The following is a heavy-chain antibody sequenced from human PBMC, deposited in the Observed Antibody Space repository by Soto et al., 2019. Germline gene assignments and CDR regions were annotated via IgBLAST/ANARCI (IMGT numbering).Heavy chain of an antibody. CDR3: AKVLEGIAANAFDV. CDR1: GFTFSSYG. Sequence: EVQLLDSGGGLVQPGGSLRLSCAASGFTFSSYGMSWVRQAPAKGLEWVSVISGSGASTDYADSVKGRFPISRDTSKNTLYLQMNSLRAEDTAVYYCAKVLEGIAANAFDVWGQGTMVTVSS. V-gene: IGHV3-23*01. J-gene: IGHJ3*01. CDR2: ISGSGAST. D-gene: IGHD2-15*01.